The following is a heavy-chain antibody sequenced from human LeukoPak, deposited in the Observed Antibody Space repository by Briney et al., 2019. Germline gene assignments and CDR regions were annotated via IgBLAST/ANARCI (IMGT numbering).Heavy chain of an antibody. D-gene: IGHD1-26*01. Sequence: GGSLRLSCAASGFIFSSYTMNWVRQAPGKGLEWVSSITSTSTYIYYADSMKGRFTISRDNAKNSLYLQMNSLRAEDTAVYYCAKPSGSYDYYYYYMDVWGTGTTVTVSS. CDR1: GFIFSSYT. V-gene: IGHV3-21*01. CDR2: ITSTSTYI. CDR3: AKPSGSYDYYYYYMDV. J-gene: IGHJ6*03.